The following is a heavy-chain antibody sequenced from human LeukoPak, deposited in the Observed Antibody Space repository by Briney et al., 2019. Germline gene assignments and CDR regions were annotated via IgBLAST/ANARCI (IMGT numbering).Heavy chain of an antibody. D-gene: IGHD1-26*01. CDR1: GFTFSSYS. V-gene: IGHV3-21*01. J-gene: IGHJ3*02. Sequence: GGSLRLSCAASGFTFSSYSMNWVRQAPGKGLEWVSSISSSSSYIYYADSVKGRFTISRDNAKNSLYLQMNSLRAEDTAVYYCAREDSGSYHGDAFDIWGQGTMVTVSS. CDR2: ISSSSSYI. CDR3: AREDSGSYHGDAFDI.